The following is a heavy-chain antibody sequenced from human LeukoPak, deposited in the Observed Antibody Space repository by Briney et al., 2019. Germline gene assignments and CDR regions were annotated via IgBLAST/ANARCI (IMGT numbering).Heavy chain of an antibody. CDR1: GFTVSSNY. Sequence: GGSLRLSCAASGFTVSSNYMSWVRQAPGKGLEWVSVIYSGGSTYYADSVKGRFTISRDSAKNSLYLQMNSLRAEDTAVYYCARDPLHDYWGQGTLVTVSS. J-gene: IGHJ4*02. V-gene: IGHV3-53*01. CDR3: ARDPLHDY. D-gene: IGHD4-11*01. CDR2: IYSGGST.